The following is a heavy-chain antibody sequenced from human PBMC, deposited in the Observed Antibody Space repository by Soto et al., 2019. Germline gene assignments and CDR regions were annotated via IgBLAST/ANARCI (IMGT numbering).Heavy chain of an antibody. CDR2: IWYDGSNK. D-gene: IGHD6-19*01. V-gene: IGHV3-33*01. Sequence: GGSLRLSCAASGFTFSSYGMHWVRQAPGKGLEWVAVIWYDGSNKYYADSVKGRFTISRDNSKNTLYLQMNSLRAEDTAVYYCARAGPRGWLDGMDVWGQGTTVTVSS. J-gene: IGHJ6*02. CDR1: GFTFSSYG. CDR3: ARAGPRGWLDGMDV.